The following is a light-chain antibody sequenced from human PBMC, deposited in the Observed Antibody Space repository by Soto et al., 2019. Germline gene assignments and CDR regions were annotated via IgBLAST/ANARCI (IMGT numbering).Light chain of an antibody. CDR3: QQYGSSPPYT. V-gene: IGKV3-20*01. J-gene: IGKJ2*01. CDR1: RSVSSRY. CDR2: GAS. Sequence: EIVLTQSPGTLSLSPGERATLSCRASRSVSSRYLAWYQQKPGQAPRLLIYGASSRATGIPDRFSGSGSGTDFSLTISRLEPEDFAAYYCQQYGSSPPYTFGQGTKLEIK.